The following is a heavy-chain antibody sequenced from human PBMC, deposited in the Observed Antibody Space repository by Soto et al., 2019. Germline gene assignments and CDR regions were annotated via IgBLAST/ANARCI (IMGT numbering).Heavy chain of an antibody. J-gene: IGHJ4*02. CDR2: IIPIIGTA. CDR1: GGTFNNYA. V-gene: IGHV1-69*01. D-gene: IGHD5-12*01. CDR3: ARGGVDVVATSAFDY. Sequence: QVQLVQSGAEVKKPGSSVKVSCKASGGTFNNYAISWVRPAPGQGLEWMGGIIPIIGTADYAHKFQGRLAISAVESTGTTFMELSSLRSEDSALYYCARGGVDVVATSAFDYWGQGTLVTVSS.